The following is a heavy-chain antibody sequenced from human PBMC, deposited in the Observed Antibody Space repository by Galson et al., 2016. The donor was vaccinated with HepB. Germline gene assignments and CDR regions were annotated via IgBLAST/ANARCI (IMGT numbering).Heavy chain of an antibody. J-gene: IGHJ4*02. CDR1: GFSFSSYG. Sequence: SLRLSCAASGFSFSSYGMHWVRQAPGKGLEWVAVIWHDGSNINYVDSVNGRFTISRDNYRNTLDLQMNSLRAEDTATYFCAKETSNWGQYCFDYWGQGTRVTVSS. D-gene: IGHD3-16*01. CDR2: IWHDGSNI. V-gene: IGHV3-33*06. CDR3: AKETSNWGQYCFDY.